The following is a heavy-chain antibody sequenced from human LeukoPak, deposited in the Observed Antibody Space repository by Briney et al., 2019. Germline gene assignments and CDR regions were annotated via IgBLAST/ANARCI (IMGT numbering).Heavy chain of an antibody. CDR3: ANNYNFDY. Sequence: GGSLRLSCAASGFTFSISAMSWVRQAPGKGLEWVSSISAGGGSTYYADSVKGRFTISRDFSNNTVYVQMNSLRAEDTAVYYCANNYNFDYWGQGTLVTVSS. J-gene: IGHJ4*02. D-gene: IGHD4-11*01. CDR2: ISAGGGST. V-gene: IGHV3-23*01. CDR1: GFTFSISA.